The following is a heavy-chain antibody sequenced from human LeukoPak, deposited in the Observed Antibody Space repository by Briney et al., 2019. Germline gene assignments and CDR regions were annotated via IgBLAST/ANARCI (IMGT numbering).Heavy chain of an antibody. D-gene: IGHD1-1*01. Sequence: ASVKVSCKASGYTFTSYSMNWVRQAPGQGLEWLGWINTNTGNPTYAQGFTGRFVFSLDTSVNTVYLQMNSLRVEDTAVYYCAKDFNWAFDYWGQGTLVTVSS. CDR2: INTNTGNP. CDR1: GYTFTSYS. V-gene: IGHV7-4-1*02. CDR3: AKDFNWAFDY. J-gene: IGHJ4*02.